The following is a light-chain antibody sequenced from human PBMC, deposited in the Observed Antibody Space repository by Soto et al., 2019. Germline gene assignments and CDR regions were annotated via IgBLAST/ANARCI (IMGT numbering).Light chain of an antibody. V-gene: IGKV3-20*01. J-gene: IGKJ4*01. CDR2: GAS. Sequence: EIVLTQSPGTLPFSPGERATLSCRASQSVSRNFIAWYQQKPGQAPRLLIYGASTRATGSPDRFSGSGSGTDFTLTINRLEPEDFAVYHCQLYGDSGITFGGGTKVEIK. CDR1: QSVSRNF. CDR3: QLYGDSGIT.